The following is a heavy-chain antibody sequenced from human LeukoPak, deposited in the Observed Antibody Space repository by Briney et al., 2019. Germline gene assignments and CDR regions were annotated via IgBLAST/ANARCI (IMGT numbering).Heavy chain of an antibody. V-gene: IGHV4-39*01. J-gene: IGHJ5*02. Sequence: SETLSLTCTVSGGSIISSDYHWGWVRQPPGKGLEWIGTISYSGNTDYNPSLKSRVTISVDTSKNQFSLKLSPVTAADTAVYYCARSHYYDSSGSHNNWFDPWGQGTLVTVSS. CDR1: GGSIISSDYH. CDR2: ISYSGNT. D-gene: IGHD3-22*01. CDR3: ARSHYYDSSGSHNNWFDP.